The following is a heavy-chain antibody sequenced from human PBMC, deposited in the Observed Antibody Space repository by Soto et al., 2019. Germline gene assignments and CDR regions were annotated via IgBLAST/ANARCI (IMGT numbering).Heavy chain of an antibody. CDR3: AKCSASAAAGTLDWFDP. CDR1: GFTFSSYA. V-gene: IGHV3-23*01. D-gene: IGHD6-13*01. Sequence: GGSLRLSCAASGFTFSSYAMSWVRQAPGKGLEWVSAISGSGGSTYYADSVKGRFTISRDNSKNTLYLQMNSLRAEDTAVYYCAKCSASAAAGTLDWFDPWGQGTLVTVSS. CDR2: ISGSGGST. J-gene: IGHJ5*02.